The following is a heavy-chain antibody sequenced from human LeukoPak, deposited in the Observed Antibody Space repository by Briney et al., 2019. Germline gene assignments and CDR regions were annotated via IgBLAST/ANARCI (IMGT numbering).Heavy chain of an antibody. D-gene: IGHD1-14*01. CDR1: GGTFSSYA. CDR2: IIPILGIA. V-gene: IGHV1-69*04. CDR3: ARDAGYYFDY. Sequence: SVKVSCKASGGTFSSYAISWVRQAPGQGLEWMGRIIPILGIANYAQKLQGRVTMTTDTSTSTAYMELRSLRSVDTAVYYCARDAGYYFDYWGQGTLVTVSS. J-gene: IGHJ4*02.